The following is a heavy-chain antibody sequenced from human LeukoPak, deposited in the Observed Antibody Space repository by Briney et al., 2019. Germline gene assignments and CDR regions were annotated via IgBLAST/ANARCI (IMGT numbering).Heavy chain of an antibody. D-gene: IGHD5-12*01. V-gene: IGHV3-7*01. Sequence: GGSLRLSCAASGFTFSSYWMSWVRQAPGKGLEWVANIKEDGSAKYYVGSVKGRFTISRDNAKSSLYLQMNSLRAEDTTVYYCARDSPGYGGYVRWGQGTLVTVSS. CDR2: IKEDGSAK. CDR1: GFTFSSYW. J-gene: IGHJ4*02. CDR3: ARDSPGYGGYVR.